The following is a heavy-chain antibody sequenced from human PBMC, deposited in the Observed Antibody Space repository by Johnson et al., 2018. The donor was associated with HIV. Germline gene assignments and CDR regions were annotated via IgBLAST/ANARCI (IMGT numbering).Heavy chain of an antibody. CDR3: ARADITYSYYDTSGYYYHDAFDI. Sequence: VQLVESGGGLVQPGGSLRLSCAASGFGFGSYAMSWVRQAPGKGLEWVSVLFSGGSIYFADSVKGRFTISRDNSKNTLYLQMNSLRAEDTAVYYCARADITYSYYDTSGYYYHDAFDIWGQGTMVTVSS. CDR1: GFGFGSYA. D-gene: IGHD3-22*01. J-gene: IGHJ3*02. CDR2: LFSGGSI. V-gene: IGHV3-66*01.